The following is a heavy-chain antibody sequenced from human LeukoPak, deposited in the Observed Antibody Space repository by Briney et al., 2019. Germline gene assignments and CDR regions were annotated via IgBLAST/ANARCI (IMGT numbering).Heavy chain of an antibody. CDR1: GFTFSTYS. J-gene: IGHJ4*02. CDR3: ARDLDYSTGFDY. Sequence: PGGSLRLSCAVSGFTFSTYSMNWVRQAPGKGLEWVSSTSSTGTYIYYTDSVKGRFTISRDIANSLLYLQMNSLRADDTAVHYCARDLDYSTGFDYWGQGTLVTVSS. D-gene: IGHD4-11*01. V-gene: IGHV3-21*01. CDR2: TSSTGTYI.